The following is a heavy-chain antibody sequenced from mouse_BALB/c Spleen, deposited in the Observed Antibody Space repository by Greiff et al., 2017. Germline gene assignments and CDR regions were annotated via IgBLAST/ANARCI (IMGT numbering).Heavy chain of an antibody. V-gene: IGHV5-9*03. CDR1: GFTFSSYT. J-gene: IGHJ2*01. CDR3: ARSYGYDTHFDY. Sequence: EVQRVESGGGLVKPGGSLKLSCAASGFTFSSYTMSWVRQTPEKRLEWVATISSGGGNTYYPDSVKGRFTISRDNAKNNLYLQMSSLRSEDTALYYCARSYGYDTHFDYWGQGTTLTVSS. CDR2: ISSGGGNT. D-gene: IGHD2-2*01.